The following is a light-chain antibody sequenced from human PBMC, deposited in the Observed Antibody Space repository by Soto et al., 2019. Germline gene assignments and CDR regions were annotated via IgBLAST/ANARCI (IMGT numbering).Light chain of an antibody. CDR3: QSYDSSLTIFV. V-gene: IGLV1-40*01. CDR1: SSNIGAEYD. CDR2: GDN. J-gene: IGLJ1*01. Sequence: QSVLTQPPSVSGAPGQRVAISCTGSSSNIGAEYDVHWYQQLPGTAPKRLIYGDNNRPSGVPDRFSGSKSGTSASLAITGLQPEDEADYYCQSYDSSLTIFVFGTGTKVTGL.